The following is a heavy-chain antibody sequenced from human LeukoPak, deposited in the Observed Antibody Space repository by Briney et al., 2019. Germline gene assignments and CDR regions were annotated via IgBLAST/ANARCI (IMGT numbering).Heavy chain of an antibody. V-gene: IGHV3-48*03. D-gene: IGHD3-10*01. CDR1: GFTFSSYE. CDR3: ARVFDSGSQAYFYYMDV. Sequence: GGSLRLSCAASGFTFSSYEMNWVRQAPGKGLEWVSYISSSGSTIYYADSVKGRFTISRDNAKNSLYLQMDSLGPEDTAVYYCARVFDSGSQAYFYYMDVWGKGTTVTIFS. J-gene: IGHJ6*03. CDR2: ISSSGSTI.